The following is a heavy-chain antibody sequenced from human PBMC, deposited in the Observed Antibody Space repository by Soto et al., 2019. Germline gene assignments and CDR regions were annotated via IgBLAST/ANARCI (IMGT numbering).Heavy chain of an antibody. J-gene: IGHJ3*02. CDR2: IIPMFGTA. Sequence: QVQLVQSGAEVKKPGSSVKVSCKASGGTLSTYKISWFRQAPGQGLQWVGAIIPMFGTASYAQKFQGRVTLSADELMSIAYMDLSSLRSEDTAVYYCARDLYYYDSSDEVRVAFDIWGQGTLVTVSS. CDR1: GGTLSTYK. CDR3: ARDLYYYDSSDEVRVAFDI. D-gene: IGHD3-22*01. V-gene: IGHV1-69*01.